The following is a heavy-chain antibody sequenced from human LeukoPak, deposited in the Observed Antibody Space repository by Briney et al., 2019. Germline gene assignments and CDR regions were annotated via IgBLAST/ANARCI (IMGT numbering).Heavy chain of an antibody. J-gene: IGHJ5*02. D-gene: IGHD4-17*01. CDR3: ARDVHGDYGSGWFDP. Sequence: ASVKVSCKTSGGTFNNSAISWVRQAPGQVLESLVGIMPLFGTAGYAQKFQGRATITKDESTRTVYLELTSLTSDDTAVYYCARDVHGDYGSGWFDPWGQGTLVSVSS. CDR2: IMPLFGTA. V-gene: IGHV1-69*05. CDR1: GGTFNNSA.